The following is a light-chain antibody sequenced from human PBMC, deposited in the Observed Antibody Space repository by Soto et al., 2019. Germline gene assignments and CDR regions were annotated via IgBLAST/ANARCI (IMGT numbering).Light chain of an antibody. CDR3: AAWDDSLNGHVV. Sequence: QSVLTQPPSASGTPGQRVTISCSGSSSNIGSNTVNWYQQFPGTAPKILIYTTNQRPSGVPDRFSGSKSGTSASLAISGLRSEDEADYYCAAWDDSLNGHVVFGGGTKVTVL. CDR1: SSNIGSNT. V-gene: IGLV1-44*01. CDR2: TTN. J-gene: IGLJ2*01.